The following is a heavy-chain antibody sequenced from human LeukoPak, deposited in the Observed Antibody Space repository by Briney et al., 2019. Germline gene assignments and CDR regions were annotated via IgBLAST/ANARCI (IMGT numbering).Heavy chain of an antibody. J-gene: IGHJ3*02. V-gene: IGHV1-2*04. CDR1: GYTFTGYY. Sequence: ASVKVSCKASGYTFTGYYMHWVRQAPGQGLEWMGWINPNSGGTNYAQKFQRWVTMTSATSISTAYMQLSRLRSADTAVYYCARDITGTTGLGVDAFDIWGQGTMVTVSS. CDR2: INPNSGGT. D-gene: IGHD1-20*01. CDR3: ARDITGTTGLGVDAFDI.